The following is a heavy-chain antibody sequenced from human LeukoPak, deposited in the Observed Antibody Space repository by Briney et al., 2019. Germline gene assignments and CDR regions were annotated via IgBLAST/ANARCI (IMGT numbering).Heavy chain of an antibody. J-gene: IGHJ3*02. CDR3: ARVLYGEAYDAFDI. CDR2: MNPNSGNT. Sequence: GASVKISCKASGYTFTSYDINWVRQATGQGLEWMGWMNPNSGNTDYAQKFQGRVTITRNTSISTAYMELSSLRSEDTAVYYCARVLYGEAYDAFDIWGQGTMVTVSS. CDR1: GYTFTSYD. D-gene: IGHD2-15*01. V-gene: IGHV1-8*02.